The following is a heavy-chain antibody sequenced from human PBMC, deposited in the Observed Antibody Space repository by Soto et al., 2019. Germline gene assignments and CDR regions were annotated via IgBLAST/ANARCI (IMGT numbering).Heavy chain of an antibody. CDR3: ARDPFYYYYGMDV. Sequence: PSQTLSLTCAIPGDRVSSNSAAWNWIRQSTTRSLEWLGRTYYRSKWYNYYAVSVKSRITINPDTSKNQFFLQLNSVTPEDTAFYYCARDPFYYYYGMDVWGQGTTVTVSS. CDR2: TYYRSKWYN. V-gene: IGHV6-1*01. CDR1: GDRVSSNSAA. J-gene: IGHJ6*02.